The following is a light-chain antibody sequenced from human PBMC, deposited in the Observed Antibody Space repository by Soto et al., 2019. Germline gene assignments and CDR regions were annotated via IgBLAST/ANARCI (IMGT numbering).Light chain of an antibody. J-gene: IGKJ5*01. Sequence: EIVLTQSPGTLSLSPGERATLSCRASQSVSSSYLAWYQQKPGQAPRLLIYGASSRATGIPDRVRGSGSGTDFTLTISRLEPEDYAVYDCQQYGSSPPITFGQGTRREIK. V-gene: IGKV3-20*01. CDR3: QQYGSSPPIT. CDR1: QSVSSSY. CDR2: GAS.